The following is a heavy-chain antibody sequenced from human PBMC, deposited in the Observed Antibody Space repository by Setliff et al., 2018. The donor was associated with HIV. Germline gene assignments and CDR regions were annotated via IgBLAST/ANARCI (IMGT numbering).Heavy chain of an antibody. V-gene: IGHV3-53*05. J-gene: IGHJ6*03. CDR3: ARDGSGSSYYYYYMDV. CDR2: ISGGTTT. CDR1: GITVSGIY. Sequence: PGGSLRLSCVASGITVSGIYMTWVRQAPGKGLEWVSVISGGTTTYYADSVKGRFTISRDNSKNTLYLQMNSLRVEDTAVYYCARDGSGSSYYYYYMDVWGKGTTVTVSS. D-gene: IGHD3-10*01.